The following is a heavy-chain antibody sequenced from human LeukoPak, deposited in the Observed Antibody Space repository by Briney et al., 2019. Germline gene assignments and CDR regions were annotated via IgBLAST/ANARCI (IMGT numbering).Heavy chain of an antibody. CDR3: ARAIAYSSSWYFITDAFDI. D-gene: IGHD6-13*01. V-gene: IGHV4-61*01. CDR1: GDSITSYSYY. Sequence: SETLSLTCTVSGDSITSYSYYWSWIRQPPGKGLEWIGYIYYSGSTNYNPSLKSRVTISVDTSKNQFSLKLSSVTAADTAVYYCARAIAYSSSWYFITDAFDIWGQGTMVTVSS. CDR2: IYYSGST. J-gene: IGHJ3*02.